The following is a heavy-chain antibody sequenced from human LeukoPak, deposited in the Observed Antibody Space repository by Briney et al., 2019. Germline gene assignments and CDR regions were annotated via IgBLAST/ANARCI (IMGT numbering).Heavy chain of an antibody. CDR2: IYPGEGIYATATT. V-gene: IGHV4-4*07. CDR1: GVSISAYY. Sequence: SETLSLTCSVSGVSISAYYWSWIRQSAGDRLEWIGRIYPGEGIYATATTSYNPSFKSRVTMSGDTSKNQLSLKLSSVTAADTAVYYCARDPTTVTTIFDSWGQGILVTVSS. CDR3: ARDPTTVTTIFDS. D-gene: IGHD4-11*01. J-gene: IGHJ4*02.